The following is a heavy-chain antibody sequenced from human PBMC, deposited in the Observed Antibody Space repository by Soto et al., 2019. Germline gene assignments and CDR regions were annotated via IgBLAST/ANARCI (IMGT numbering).Heavy chain of an antibody. J-gene: IGHJ4*02. CDR3: ARIRGWGYYDSSGYYPDY. V-gene: IGHV2-26*01. D-gene: IGHD3-22*01. CDR2: IFSNDEK. Sequence: QVTLKESGPVLVKPTETLTLTCTVSGFSLSNARMGVSWIRQPPGKALEWLAHIFSNDEKSYSTSLKSRLTISKGHSKSQGVLTMTKTDPVDTATYYCARIRGWGYYDSSGYYPDYWGQGTLVTVSS. CDR1: GFSLSNARMG.